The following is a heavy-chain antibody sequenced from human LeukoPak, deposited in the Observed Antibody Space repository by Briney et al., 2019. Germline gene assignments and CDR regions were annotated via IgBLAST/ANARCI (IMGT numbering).Heavy chain of an antibody. Sequence: PGGSLRLSCAASGFTFSSYAMHWVRQAPGKGLEWVAVISYDGSNKYYADSVKGRFTISRDNSKNTLYLQMNSLRAEDTAVYYCARDRYDILTGYSFDYWGQGTLVTVSS. D-gene: IGHD3-9*01. CDR1: GFTFSSYA. CDR2: ISYDGSNK. V-gene: IGHV3-30-3*01. J-gene: IGHJ4*02. CDR3: ARDRYDILTGYSFDY.